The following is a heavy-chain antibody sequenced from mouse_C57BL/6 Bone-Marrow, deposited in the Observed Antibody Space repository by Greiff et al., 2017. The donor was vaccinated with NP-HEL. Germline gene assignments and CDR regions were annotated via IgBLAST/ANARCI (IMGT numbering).Heavy chain of an antibody. CDR1: GYTFTSYW. J-gene: IGHJ3*01. V-gene: IGHV1-69*01. CDR2: IDPSDSST. Sequence: QVQLQQPGAELVMPGASVKLSCKASGYTFTSYWMHWVKQRPGQGLEWIGEIDPSDSSTNYNQKFKGKSTLTVDKSSSTAYMQLSSLTSEDSAVYYCAALLGGFAYWGQGTLVTVSA. CDR3: AALLGGFAY.